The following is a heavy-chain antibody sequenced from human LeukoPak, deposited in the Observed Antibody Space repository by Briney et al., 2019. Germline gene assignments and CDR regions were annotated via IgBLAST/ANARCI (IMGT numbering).Heavy chain of an antibody. Sequence: SETLSLTCTVSGGSISSYYWSWIRQPPGKGLEWIGYIYYSGSTNYNPSLKSRVTISVDTSKNQFSLKLSSVTAADTAVYYCASPQTIFGVVTHAFDIWGQGTMVTVSS. CDR3: ASPQTIFGVVTHAFDI. V-gene: IGHV4-59*01. CDR2: IYYSGST. D-gene: IGHD3-3*01. J-gene: IGHJ3*02. CDR1: GGSISSYY.